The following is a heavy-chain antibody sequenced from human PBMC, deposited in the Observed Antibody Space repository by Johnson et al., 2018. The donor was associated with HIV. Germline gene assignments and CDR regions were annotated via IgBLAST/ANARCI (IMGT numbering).Heavy chain of an antibody. CDR2: ISYDGSNK. V-gene: IGHV3-30-3*01. CDR3: ARDRTGGSYPRAFDI. CDR1: GFTFSSYA. D-gene: IGHD1-26*01. J-gene: IGHJ3*02. Sequence: QVQLVESGGGVVQPGRSLRLSCVASGFTFSSYAMHWVRQAPGKGLEWVTIISYDGSNKYYADSVKGRFTISRDNAKNSLYLQMNSLRAEDTALYYCARDRTGGSYPRAFDIWGQGTMVTVSS.